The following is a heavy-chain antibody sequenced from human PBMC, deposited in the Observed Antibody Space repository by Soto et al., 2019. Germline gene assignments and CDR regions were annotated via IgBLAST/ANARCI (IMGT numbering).Heavy chain of an antibody. D-gene: IGHD1-20*01. CDR3: ARVPNWNYDYSGMDV. J-gene: IGHJ6*02. V-gene: IGHV1-3*01. Sequence: ASVKVSCKASGYTFTSYAMHWVRQAPGQRLEWMGWINAGNGNTKYSQKFQGRVTITRDTSASTAYMELSSLRSEDTAVYYCARVPNWNYDYSGMDVWGQGTTVTVSS. CDR1: GYTFTSYA. CDR2: INAGNGNT.